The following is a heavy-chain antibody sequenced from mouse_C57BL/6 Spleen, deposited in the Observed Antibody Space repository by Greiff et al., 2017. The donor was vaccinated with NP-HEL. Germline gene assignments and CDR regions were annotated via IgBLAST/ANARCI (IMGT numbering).Heavy chain of an antibody. J-gene: IGHJ4*01. CDR1: GYTFTDYN. Sequence: EVKLQESGPELVKPGASVKIPCKASGYTFTDYNMDWVKQSHGKSLEWIGDINPNNGGTIYNQKFKGKATLTVDKSSSTAYMELRSLTSEDTAVYYCARDYYDYYGYAMDYWGQGTSVTVSS. D-gene: IGHD2-4*01. CDR2: INPNNGGT. CDR3: ARDYYDYYGYAMDY. V-gene: IGHV1-18*01.